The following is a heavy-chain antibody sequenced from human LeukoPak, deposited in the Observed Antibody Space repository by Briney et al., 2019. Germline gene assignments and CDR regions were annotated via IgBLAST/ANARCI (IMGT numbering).Heavy chain of an antibody. V-gene: IGHV1-18*01. D-gene: IGHD6-13*01. J-gene: IGHJ6*02. Sequence: ASVKVSCKASGYTFTSYGISWVRQAPGQGLEWMGWISAYNGNTNYAQKLQGRVPMTTDTSTSTAYMELRSLRSDDTAVYYCARDLAAAGTPGRYYYYGMDVWGQGTTVTVFS. CDR1: GYTFTSYG. CDR3: ARDLAAAGTPGRYYYYGMDV. CDR2: ISAYNGNT.